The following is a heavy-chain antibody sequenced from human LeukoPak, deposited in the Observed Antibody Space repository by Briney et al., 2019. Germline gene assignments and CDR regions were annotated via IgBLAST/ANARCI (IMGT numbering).Heavy chain of an antibody. D-gene: IGHD3-10*01. J-gene: IGHJ4*02. CDR2: IKQDGSEK. CDR1: GFTFSSYW. Sequence: GGSLRLSCAASGFTFSSYWMSWVRQAPGKGLEWVANIKQDGSEKYYVDSVKGRFTISRDNAKNSLYLQMNSLRAEDTAVYYCARDLQATTSFVPYYYGSGSYSLFDYWGQGTLVTVSS. V-gene: IGHV3-7*01. CDR3: ARDLQATTSFVPYYYGSGSYSLFDY.